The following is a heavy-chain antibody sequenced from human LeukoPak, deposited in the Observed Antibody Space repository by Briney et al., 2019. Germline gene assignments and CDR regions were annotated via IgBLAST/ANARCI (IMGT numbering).Heavy chain of an antibody. D-gene: IGHD6-19*01. Sequence: GGSLRLSCAASGFTVSDYYMSWVRQAPGKGLEWVSVIYTDSRTHYVDSVKGRFTISRDNSNNTLHLQMSGLRGEDTAVYYCAKLPSSGWLDYWGQGTLVTVSS. J-gene: IGHJ4*02. CDR2: IYTDSRT. CDR3: AKLPSSGWLDY. V-gene: IGHV3-53*01. CDR1: GFTVSDYY.